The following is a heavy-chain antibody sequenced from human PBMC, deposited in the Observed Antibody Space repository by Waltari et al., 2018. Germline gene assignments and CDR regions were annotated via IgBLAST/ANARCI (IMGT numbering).Heavy chain of an antibody. CDR3: ARERYFPAV. Sequence: EVQLVESGGGLVQPGGSLSLSCAASGFTFSLYWMPWVRQAQGKGLEWVATIKEDGREKYYVDSVKGRFTISRDNAKNSLYLQMNSLRAEDTAVYYCARERYFPAVWGKGTTVTISS. J-gene: IGHJ6*04. D-gene: IGHD3-9*01. CDR2: IKEDGREK. V-gene: IGHV3-7*01. CDR1: GFTFSLYW.